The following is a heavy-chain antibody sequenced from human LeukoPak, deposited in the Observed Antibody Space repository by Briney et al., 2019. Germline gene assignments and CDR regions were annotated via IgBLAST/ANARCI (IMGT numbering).Heavy chain of an antibody. V-gene: IGHV3-11*04. CDR2: ISSSGSTI. Sequence: GGSLRLSCAASGFTFSDYYMSWIRQAPGKGLEWVSYISSSGSTIYYADSVKGRFTISRDNAKNSLYLQMNSLRAEDTAVYYCAKGQRGNQPLDYYMDVWGKGTTVTVSS. CDR3: AKGQRGNQPLDYYMDV. J-gene: IGHJ6*03. CDR1: GFTFSDYY. D-gene: IGHD1-14*01.